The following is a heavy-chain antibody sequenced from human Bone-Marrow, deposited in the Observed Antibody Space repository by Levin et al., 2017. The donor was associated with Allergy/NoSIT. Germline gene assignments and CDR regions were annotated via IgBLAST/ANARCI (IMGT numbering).Heavy chain of an antibody. CDR2: MYPNSDNA. CDR1: GYTFTSFD. Sequence: ASVKVSCKTSGYTFTSFDINWVRQATGQGLEWMGWMYPNSDNAGYAQKFQGRVTMTRNTSISTAYMELSSLRSEDTAIYYCARGEFCSGYLFDHWGQGTLVTVSS. J-gene: IGHJ4*02. V-gene: IGHV1-8*01. D-gene: IGHD3-3*01. CDR3: ARGEFCSGYLFDH.